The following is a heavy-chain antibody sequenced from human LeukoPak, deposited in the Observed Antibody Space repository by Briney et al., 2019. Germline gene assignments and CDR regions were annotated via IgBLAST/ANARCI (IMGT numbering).Heavy chain of an antibody. CDR1: GFTFSSYS. CDR2: ISSSSSYI. V-gene: IGHV3-21*01. Sequence: PGGSLRLSCAASGFTFSSYSMNWVRQAPGKGLEWVSSISSSSSYIYYADSVKGRFTIPRDNAKNSLYLQMNSLRAEGTAVYYCARAMTTVTNELDYWGQGTLVTVSS. J-gene: IGHJ4*02. CDR3: ARAMTTVTNELDY. D-gene: IGHD4-17*01.